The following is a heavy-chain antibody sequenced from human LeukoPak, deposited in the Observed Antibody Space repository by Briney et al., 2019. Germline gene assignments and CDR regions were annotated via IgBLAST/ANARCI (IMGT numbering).Heavy chain of an antibody. V-gene: IGHV4-34*08. D-gene: IGHD3-10*01. CDR1: GFTFSSYA. J-gene: IGHJ4*02. CDR3: AVVRGVMGY. Sequence: GSLRLSCAASGFTFSSYAMHWIRQPPGKGLEWIGEINHSGSTNYNPSLKSRVTISVDTSKNQFSLKLSSVTAEDTAVYYCAVVRGVMGYWGQGTLVTVSS. CDR2: INHSGST.